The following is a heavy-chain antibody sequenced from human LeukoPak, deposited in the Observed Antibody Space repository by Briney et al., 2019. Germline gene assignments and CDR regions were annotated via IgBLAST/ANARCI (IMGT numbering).Heavy chain of an antibody. J-gene: IGHJ4*02. CDR1: GGSINSYY. CDR2: IYYSGST. V-gene: IGHV4-59*08. CDR3: ARYSGSPTWYLDF. D-gene: IGHD1-26*01. Sequence: SETLSLTCSVSGGSINSYYWNWIRQSPGKGLEWIGHIYYSGSTKYNPSLMSRVTMSADTSKNQFSLRLTSVTAADTAVYYCARYSGSPTWYLDFWGQGALVTVSS.